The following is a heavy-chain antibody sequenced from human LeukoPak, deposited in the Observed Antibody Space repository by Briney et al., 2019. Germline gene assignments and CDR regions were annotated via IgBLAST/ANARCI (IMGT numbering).Heavy chain of an antibody. CDR2: INPNSGGT. D-gene: IGHD4-17*01. CDR3: ARDPIYGDSVAWFDP. V-gene: IGHV1-2*02. Sequence: ASVKVSCKASGYTFTGYYLHWVRQAPGHGLEWMGWINPNSGGTDYAQKFQGRVTMTRDTSISTAYMELSRLTSDGTAVYFCARDPIYGDSVAWFDPWGQGTLVTVSS. J-gene: IGHJ5*02. CDR1: GYTFTGYY.